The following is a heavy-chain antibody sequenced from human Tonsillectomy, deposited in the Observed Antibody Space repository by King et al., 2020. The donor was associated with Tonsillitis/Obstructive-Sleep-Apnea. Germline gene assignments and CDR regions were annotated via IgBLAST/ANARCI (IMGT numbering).Heavy chain of an antibody. J-gene: IGHJ4*02. D-gene: IGHD2-2*01. CDR1: GFTFNNYA. CDR3: ARSRRDCSSTSCYDY. V-gene: IGHV3-23*04. Sequence: VQLVESGGGLVQPGGSLRLSCAASGFTFNNYAMSWVRQAPGKGLELVSAISGSGGGTFYADSVKGRFTISRDNSKNNLNLQMDTLRTEDTAVYFCARSRRDCSSTSCYDYWGQGTLVTVSS. CDR2: ISGSGGGT.